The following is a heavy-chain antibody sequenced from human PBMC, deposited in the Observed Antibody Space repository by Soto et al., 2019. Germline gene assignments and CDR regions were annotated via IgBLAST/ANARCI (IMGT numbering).Heavy chain of an antibody. D-gene: IGHD4-17*01. CDR3: ARDYGDYPPSDY. V-gene: IGHV3-74*01. CDR2: IISDGSST. Sequence: EVQLVESGGGLVQPGGSLRLSCAASGFTFSSYWMHWVRQAPGKGLVWVSRIISDGSSTSYADSVKGRFTISRDNAKNTLKLQMNRPRAEETAVYYGARDYGDYPPSDYWGQGTRVTVSS. J-gene: IGHJ4*02. CDR1: GFTFSSYW.